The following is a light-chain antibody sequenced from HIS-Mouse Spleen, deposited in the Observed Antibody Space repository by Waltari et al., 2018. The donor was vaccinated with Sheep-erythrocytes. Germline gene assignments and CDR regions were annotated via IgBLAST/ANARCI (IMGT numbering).Light chain of an antibody. CDR3: MQALQTPWT. CDR1: QSLLHSNGYNY. V-gene: IGKV2-28*01. Sequence: DIVMTQSPLSLPVTPGEPASISCRSSQSLLHSNGYNYLDWYLQKTGQSPQLLIYLGSNRASGVPDRLSGSGSGTDFTLKISRVEAEDVGVYYCMQALQTPWTFGQGTKVEIK. J-gene: IGKJ1*01. CDR2: LGS.